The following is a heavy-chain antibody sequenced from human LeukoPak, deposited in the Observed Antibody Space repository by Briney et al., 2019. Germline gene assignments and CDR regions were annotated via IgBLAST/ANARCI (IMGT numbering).Heavy chain of an antibody. J-gene: IGHJ6*03. V-gene: IGHV1-24*01. D-gene: IGHD1-14*01. CDR1: GYTLTELS. CDR3: ARAPFPPYRVTDYYYYYMDV. CDR2: FDPEDGET. Sequence: ASVKVSCKVSGYTLTELSMHWVRQAPGKGLEWMGGFDPEDGETIYAQKFQGRVTMTTDTSTSTAYMELRSLRSDDTAVYYCARAPFPPYRVTDYYYYYMDVWGKGTTVTISS.